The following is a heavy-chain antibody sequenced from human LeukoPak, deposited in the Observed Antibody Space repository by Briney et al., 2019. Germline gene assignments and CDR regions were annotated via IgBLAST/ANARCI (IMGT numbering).Heavy chain of an antibody. D-gene: IGHD2-2*01. J-gene: IGHJ4*02. CDR3: AKDRRLDCSTTTCYVFDY. CDR2: ISGSGDIT. Sequence: PGGSLRLSCAASGFTFSSYAMSWVRQAPGKGQEWVSVISGSGDITYYADSVKGRFTISRDNSRNTLFLQMNSLRGEDTAVYYCAKDRRLDCSTTTCYVFDYWGQGTLVTVSS. CDR1: GFTFSSYA. V-gene: IGHV3-23*01.